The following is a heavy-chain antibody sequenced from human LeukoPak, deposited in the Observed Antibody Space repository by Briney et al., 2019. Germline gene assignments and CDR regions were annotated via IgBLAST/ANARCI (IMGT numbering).Heavy chain of an antibody. D-gene: IGHD3-10*01. Sequence: PSETLSLTRTVSGGSISSYYWSWIRQPPGKGLEWIGYIYYSGSTNYNPSLKSRVTISVDTSKNQFSLKLSSVTAADTAVYYCARDIGSGSFDYWGQGTLVTVSS. CDR2: IYYSGST. V-gene: IGHV4-59*01. CDR3: ARDIGSGSFDY. CDR1: GGSISSYY. J-gene: IGHJ4*02.